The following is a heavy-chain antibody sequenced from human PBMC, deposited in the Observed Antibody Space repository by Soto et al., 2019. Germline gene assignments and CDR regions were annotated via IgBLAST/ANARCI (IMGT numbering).Heavy chain of an antibody. D-gene: IGHD2-15*01. CDR3: ARIQPGYDAFDI. V-gene: IGHV3-21*01. J-gene: IGHJ3*02. CDR1: GLTFSSYS. CDR2: ISSSSSYI. Sequence: PGGSLRLSCAASGLTFSSYSMNWVRQAPGKGLEWVSSISSSSSYIYYADSVKGRFTISRDNAKNSLYLQMNSLRAEDTAVYYCARIQPGYDAFDIWGQGTMVTVSS.